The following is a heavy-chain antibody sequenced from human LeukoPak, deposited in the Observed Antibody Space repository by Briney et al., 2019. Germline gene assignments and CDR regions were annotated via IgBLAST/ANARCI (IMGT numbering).Heavy chain of an antibody. V-gene: IGHV4-4*07. CDR1: GGSISSYY. J-gene: IGHJ2*01. CDR2: IYTSGST. D-gene: IGHD3-22*01. CDR3: WRADFNYDSSGRGYWYFDL. Sequence: SETLSLTCTVSGGSISSYYWSWIRQPAGKGLEWIGRIYTSGSTNYNPSLKSRVTMSVDTSKNQFSLQLSSVTAADAAVYYCWRADFNYDSSGRGYWYFDLWGRGTLVTVSS.